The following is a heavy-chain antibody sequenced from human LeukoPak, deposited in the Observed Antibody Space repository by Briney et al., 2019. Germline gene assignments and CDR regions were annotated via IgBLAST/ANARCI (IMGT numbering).Heavy chain of an antibody. J-gene: IGHJ4*02. D-gene: IGHD4-23*01. Sequence: GGSLRLSCAASRFTFSSYAMTWVRQAPGKGLEWVSIVSGAGTTAFYADSVKGRFTVSRDNSKNTLYLQMNSLRVEDTAVYYCAKAGGNSFIKTYYFDSWGQGTLVTVSS. V-gene: IGHV3-23*01. CDR3: AKAGGNSFIKTYYFDS. CDR1: RFTFSSYA. CDR2: VSGAGTTA.